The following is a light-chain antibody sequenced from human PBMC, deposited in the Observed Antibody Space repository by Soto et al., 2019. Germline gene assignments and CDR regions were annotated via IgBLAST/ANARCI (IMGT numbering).Light chain of an antibody. CDR2: GNN. V-gene: IGLV1-40*01. CDR3: QSYDSSLSGSV. Sequence: QSVLTQPPSMSGAPGQRVTISCTGSSSNIGAGYDVHWYQKLPGAAPKLLIYGNNNRPSGVPDRFSGPKSGTSASLAITGLQAEDEADYYCQSYDSSLSGSVFGGGTKVTVL. CDR1: SSNIGAGYD. J-gene: IGLJ2*01.